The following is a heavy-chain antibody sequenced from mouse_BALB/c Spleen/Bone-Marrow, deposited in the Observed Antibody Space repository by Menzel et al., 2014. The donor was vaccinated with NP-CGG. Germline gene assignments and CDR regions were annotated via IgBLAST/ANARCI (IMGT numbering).Heavy chain of an antibody. D-gene: IGHD2-10*02. CDR1: GYSFTGYW. Sequence: VQLQQSGTVLARPGASVKMSCKASGYSFTGYWMHWVKQRPGQGLEWIGAIYPGNSDTTYNQKFKGKAKLTAVTSASTAYMELSSLTNEDSAVYYCTFLVKEDFAYWGQGTLVTVSA. CDR3: TFLVKEDFAY. CDR2: IYPGNSDT. V-gene: IGHV1-5*01. J-gene: IGHJ3*01.